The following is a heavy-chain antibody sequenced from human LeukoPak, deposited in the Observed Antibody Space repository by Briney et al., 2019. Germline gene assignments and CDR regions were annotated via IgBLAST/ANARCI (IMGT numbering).Heavy chain of an antibody. V-gene: IGHV1-18*01. CDR2: ISAYNGNT. Sequence: ASVKVSCKASGYTFTSYGISWVRQAPGQGLEWMGWISAYNGNTNYAQNLQGRVTMTTDTSTSTAYMELRSLRSDDTAVYYCARPYKYSGSYYLLDAFDIWGQGTMVTVSS. CDR3: ARPYKYSGSYYLLDAFDI. D-gene: IGHD1-26*01. J-gene: IGHJ3*02. CDR1: GYTFTSYG.